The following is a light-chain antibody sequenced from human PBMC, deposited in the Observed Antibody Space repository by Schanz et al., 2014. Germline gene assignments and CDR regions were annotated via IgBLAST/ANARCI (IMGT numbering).Light chain of an antibody. J-gene: IGKJ3*01. V-gene: IGKV3-20*01. CDR1: QSVSSY. CDR2: DAS. Sequence: EIVLTQSPATLSLSPGERATLSCRASQSVSSYLAWYQQKPGQAPRLLIYDASNRATGTPDRFSGSGSGTDFTLTISRMEPEDFAVYYCQQYGTSPFTFGPGTKVDIK. CDR3: QQYGTSPFT.